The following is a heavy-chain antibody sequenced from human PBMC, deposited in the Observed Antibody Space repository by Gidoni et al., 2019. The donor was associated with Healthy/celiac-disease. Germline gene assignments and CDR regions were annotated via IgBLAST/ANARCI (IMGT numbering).Heavy chain of an antibody. CDR3: ARGVIAASVLRRRLNRGDAFDT. CDR2: INHSGST. CDR1: GGSFSGYY. Sequence: QVQLQQWGAGLLKPSETLSLTCAVYGGSFSGYYWSWIRQPPGKGLEWIGEINHSGSTNYNPSLKSRVTISVDTSKNQFSLKLSSVTAADTAVYYCARGVIAASVLRRRLNRGDAFDTWGQGTMVTVSS. J-gene: IGHJ3*02. V-gene: IGHV4-34*01. D-gene: IGHD6-25*01.